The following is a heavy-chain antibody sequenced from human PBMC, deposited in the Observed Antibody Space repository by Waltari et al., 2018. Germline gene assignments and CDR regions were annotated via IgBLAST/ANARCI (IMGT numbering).Heavy chain of an antibody. J-gene: IGHJ1*01. CDR1: GGSISSSSYY. CDR3: ATQWLVNVSFQH. CDR2: IYYSGGT. Sequence: QLQLQESGPGLVKPSETLSLTCTVSGGSISSSSYYWGWMRQPPGKGLEWIGSIYYSGGTYYNPPLKSRVTISVDTSKNQFALRLTLVTAADAAVYYCATQWLVNVSFQHWGQGTLVTVSS. V-gene: IGHV4-39*01. D-gene: IGHD6-19*01.